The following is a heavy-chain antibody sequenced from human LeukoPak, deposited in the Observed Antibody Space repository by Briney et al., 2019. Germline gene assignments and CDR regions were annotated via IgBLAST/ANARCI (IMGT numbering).Heavy chain of an antibody. J-gene: IGHJ5*02. CDR3: AREGAVGAAGSWFDP. V-gene: IGHV4-39*07. CDR2: IYYSGST. Sequence: KTSETLSLTCTVSGGSISSSSYYWGWIRQPPGKGLEWIGSIYYSGSTYYNPSLKSRVTISVDTSKNQFSLKLSSVTAADTAVYYCAREGAVGAAGSWFDPWGQGTLVTVSS. D-gene: IGHD6-13*01. CDR1: GGSISSSSYY.